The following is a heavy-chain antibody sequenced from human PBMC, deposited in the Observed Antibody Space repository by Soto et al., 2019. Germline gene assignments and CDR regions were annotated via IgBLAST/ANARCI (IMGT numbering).Heavy chain of an antibody. CDR1: GFTFSSYA. CDR3: AKGLYSSGWYLNFDY. J-gene: IGHJ4*02. V-gene: IGHV3-23*01. CDR2: ISGSGGST. Sequence: GGSLRLSCAASGFTFSSYAMSWVRQAPGKGLEWVSAISGSGGSTYYADSVKGRFTISRDNSKNTLYLQMNSLRAEDTAVYYCAKGLYSSGWYLNFDYWGQGTLVTVSS. D-gene: IGHD6-19*01.